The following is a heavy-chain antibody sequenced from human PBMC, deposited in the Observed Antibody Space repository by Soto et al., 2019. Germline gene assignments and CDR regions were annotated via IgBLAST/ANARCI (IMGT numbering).Heavy chain of an antibody. CDR1: GYTFTSYG. CDR2: ISAYNGNT. V-gene: IGHV1-18*01. CDR3: ARERRSYCTNGVCYGSS. Sequence: ASVKVSCKASGYTFTSYGISWVRQAPGQGLEWMGWISAYNGNTNYAQKLQGRVTMTTDTSTSTAYMELRSLRSDDTAVYYCARERRSYCTNGVCYGSSWGQGTLVTVSS. D-gene: IGHD2-8*01. J-gene: IGHJ4*02.